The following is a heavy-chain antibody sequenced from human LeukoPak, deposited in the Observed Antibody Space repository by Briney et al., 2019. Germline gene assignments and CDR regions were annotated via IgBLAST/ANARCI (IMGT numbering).Heavy chain of an antibody. V-gene: IGHV7-4-1*02. J-gene: IGHJ5*02. CDR2: INTNTGNP. D-gene: IGHD3-3*01. CDR3: ARDPPYNDFWSDYTIFDP. Sequence: ASVKVSCKASGYSFTLYAMNWVRQAPGQGLEWVGWINTNTGNPTYAQGFTGRFVFSLDTSVSTAYLQITSLKAEDTAVYYCARDPPYNDFWSDYTIFDPWGQGTLVTVSS. CDR1: GYSFTLYA.